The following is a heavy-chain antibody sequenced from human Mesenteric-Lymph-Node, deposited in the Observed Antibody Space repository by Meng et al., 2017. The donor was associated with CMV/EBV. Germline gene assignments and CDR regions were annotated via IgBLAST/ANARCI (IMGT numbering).Heavy chain of an antibody. CDR1: GFTFSNFG. D-gene: IGHD2-2*01. J-gene: IGHJ6*02. V-gene: IGHV3-30*02. CDR3: ARVDIVVVPAAALPTYYYYYGMDV. CDR2: IRSDGSSN. Sequence: GGSLRLSCAASGFTFSNFGMYWVRQAPGKGLERVAFIRSDGSSNYYADSLKGRFTISRDNAKNTLYLQMNSLRAEDTAVYYCARVDIVVVPAAALPTYYYYYGMDVWGQGTTVTVSS.